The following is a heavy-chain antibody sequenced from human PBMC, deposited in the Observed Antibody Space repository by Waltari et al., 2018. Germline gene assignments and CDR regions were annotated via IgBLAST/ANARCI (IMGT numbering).Heavy chain of an antibody. Sequence: QVQLVQSGAEVKKPGASVKVSCKASGYTFTGYYMHWVRQAPGQGLEWMGRINPNSGGTNYAQKFQGRVTMTRDTSISTAYMELSRLRSDDTAVYYCARGPRYYDILEVPDYWGQGTLVTVSS. CDR3: ARGPRYYDILEVPDY. CDR2: INPNSGGT. D-gene: IGHD3-9*01. V-gene: IGHV1-2*06. J-gene: IGHJ4*02. CDR1: GYTFTGYY.